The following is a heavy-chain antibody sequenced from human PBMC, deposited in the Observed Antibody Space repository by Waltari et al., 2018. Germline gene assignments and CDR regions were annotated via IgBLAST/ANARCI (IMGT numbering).Heavy chain of an antibody. CDR3: ARGDSGLTYLQH. CDR1: GGTFSSYA. V-gene: IGHV1-69*01. CDR2: IIPILDTA. Sequence: QVQLVQSGAEVKKPGSSVKVSCKASGGTFSSYAISWVRQAPGQGLEWMGGIIPILDTANYAQKFQGRVTITADESTSTAYMDLSSLRSEDTAVYYCARGDSGLTYLQHWGQGTLVTVSS. D-gene: IGHD6-19*01. J-gene: IGHJ1*01.